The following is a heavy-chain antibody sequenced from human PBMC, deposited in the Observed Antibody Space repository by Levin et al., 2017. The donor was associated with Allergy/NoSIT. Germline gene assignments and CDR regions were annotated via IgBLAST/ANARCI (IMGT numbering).Heavy chain of an antibody. CDR2: ISGDGSSI. CDR3: ARGHAVAARG. J-gene: IGHJ4*02. V-gene: IGHV3-74*01. Sequence: PGGSLRLSCAASGFTFSSYWMHWVRQAPGKGLVWVSRISGDGSSINYADSVKGRFTISRDNAKNTLYLQMNSLRDDDTAVYFCARGHAVAARGWGQGTLVTVSS. D-gene: IGHD6-19*01. CDR1: GFTFSSYW.